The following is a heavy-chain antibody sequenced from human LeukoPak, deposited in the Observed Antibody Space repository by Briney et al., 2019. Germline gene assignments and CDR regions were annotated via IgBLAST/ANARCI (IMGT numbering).Heavy chain of an antibody. D-gene: IGHD5-24*01. J-gene: IGHJ3*01. CDR2: LKPDGSDK. CDR1: GFTFSGIW. Sequence: PGGSLRLSCAASGFTFSGIWMSWVRQAPGKGLEWVANLKPDGSDKYYVDSVKGRSTISRDNAKNSLYLQMNSLRAEDTAVYYCATEVGWAFDFWGQGTMVTVSS. V-gene: IGHV3-7*01. CDR3: ATEVGWAFDF.